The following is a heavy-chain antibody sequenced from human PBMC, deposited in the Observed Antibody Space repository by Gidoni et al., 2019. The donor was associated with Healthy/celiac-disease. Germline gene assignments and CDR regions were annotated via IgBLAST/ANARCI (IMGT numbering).Heavy chain of an antibody. D-gene: IGHD3-22*01. CDR3: ARLARDSSGYYVYYFDY. Sequence: EVQLVQSGAEVKKPGESLKISCKASGYSFTSYWIGWVRQMPGKGLEWMGIIYPGDSDTRYSPSFQGQVTISADKSISTAYLQWSSLKASDTAMYYCARLARDSSGYYVYYFDYWGQGTLVTVSS. CDR2: IYPGDSDT. J-gene: IGHJ4*02. V-gene: IGHV5-51*01. CDR1: GYSFTSYW.